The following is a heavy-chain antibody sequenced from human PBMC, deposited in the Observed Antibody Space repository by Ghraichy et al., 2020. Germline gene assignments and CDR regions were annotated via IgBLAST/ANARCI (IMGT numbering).Heavy chain of an antibody. CDR2: IYYSGST. V-gene: IGHV4-59*01. Sequence: SETLSLTCTVSGGSISSYYWSWIRQPPGKGLEWIGYIYYSGSTNYNPSLKSRVTISVDTSKNQFSLKLSSVTAADTAVYYCARESPSSRYPLLSGLLSFSAFDIWGQGTMVTVSS. J-gene: IGHJ3*02. D-gene: IGHD2-2*01. CDR1: GGSISSYY. CDR3: ARESPSSRYPLLSGLLSFSAFDI.